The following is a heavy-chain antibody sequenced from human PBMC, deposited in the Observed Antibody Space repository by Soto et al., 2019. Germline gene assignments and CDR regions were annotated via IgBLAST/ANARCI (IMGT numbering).Heavy chain of an antibody. V-gene: IGHV5-51*01. CDR3: ARSQSSGSFYLCGY. CDR1: GYSAFSYW. D-gene: IGHD3-10*01. CDR2: IYPGDSDT. J-gene: IGHJ4*02. Sequence: GESLKISCKGSGYSAFSYWVAWVRQMPGKGLAWMGVIYPGDSDTRYSPSFQGQVTISADKSTNTAYLQWTSLKASDTAIYYCARSQSSGSFYLCGYWGQGTTVTVSS.